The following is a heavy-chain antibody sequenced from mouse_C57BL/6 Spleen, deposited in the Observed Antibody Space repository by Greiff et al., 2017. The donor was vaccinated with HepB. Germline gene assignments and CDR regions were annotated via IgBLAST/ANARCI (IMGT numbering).Heavy chain of an antibody. Sequence: VQLQQPGAELVKPGASVKLSCKASGYTFTSYWMQWVKQRPGQGLEWIGEIDPSDSYTNYNQKFKGKATLTVDTSSSTAYMQLSSLTSEDSAVYYCARWGLANCDVRAMDYWGQGTSVTVSS. D-gene: IGHD4-1*01. CDR3: ARWGLANCDVRAMDY. CDR1: GYTFTSYW. V-gene: IGHV1-50*01. J-gene: IGHJ4*01. CDR2: IDPSDSYT.